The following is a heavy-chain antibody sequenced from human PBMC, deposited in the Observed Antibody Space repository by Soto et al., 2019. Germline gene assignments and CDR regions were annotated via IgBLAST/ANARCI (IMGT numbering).Heavy chain of an antibody. CDR2: ISVDNGDT. CDR3: ARVGGAGGWSFDY. CDR1: GYTFTSYG. Sequence: ASVKVSCKASGYTFTSYGISWVRQAPGQGLEWMGISVDNGDTNYAQRLQDRVTMTTDTSTSTAFMELRSLRSDDTAIYYCARVGGAGGWSFDYWGQGTLVTVSS. V-gene: IGHV1-18*01. J-gene: IGHJ4*02. D-gene: IGHD6-19*01.